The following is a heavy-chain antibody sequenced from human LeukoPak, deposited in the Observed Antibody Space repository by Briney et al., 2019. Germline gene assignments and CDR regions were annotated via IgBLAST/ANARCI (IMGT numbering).Heavy chain of an antibody. Sequence: ASVKVSCKVSGYALTELSMHWVRQAPGKGLEWMGGFDPEDGETIYAQKFQGRVTMTEDTSTDTAYMELSSLRSEDTAVYYCATGVRSQWLDGVLFDYWGQGTLVTVSS. CDR3: ATGVRSQWLDGVLFDY. V-gene: IGHV1-24*01. CDR2: FDPEDGET. J-gene: IGHJ4*02. CDR1: GYALTELS. D-gene: IGHD6-19*01.